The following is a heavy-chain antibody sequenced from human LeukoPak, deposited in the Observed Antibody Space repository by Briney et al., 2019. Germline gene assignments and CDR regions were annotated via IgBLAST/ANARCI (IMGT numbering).Heavy chain of an antibody. Sequence: GGSLRLSCAASGFTFGDYTMHWVRQAPGKGLEWVSLISWDGGSTYYADSVKGRFTISRDNSKNSLYLQMNSLRTEDTALYYCAVMVRGVRNGMDVWGQGTTVTVSS. CDR3: AVMVRGVRNGMDV. CDR2: ISWDGGST. CDR1: GFTFGDYT. J-gene: IGHJ6*02. V-gene: IGHV3-43*01. D-gene: IGHD3-10*01.